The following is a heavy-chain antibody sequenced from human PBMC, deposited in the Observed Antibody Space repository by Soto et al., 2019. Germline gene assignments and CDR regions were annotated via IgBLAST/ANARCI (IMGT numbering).Heavy chain of an antibody. CDR2: ISYDGSNK. Sequence: GGSLRLSCAASGFTFSSYAMHWVRQAPGMGLEWVAVISYDGSNKYYADSVKGRFTISRDNSKNTLYLQMNSLRAEDTAVYYCARELRYCTNGVCPLDYWGQGTLVTVSS. D-gene: IGHD2-8*01. V-gene: IGHV3-30-3*01. J-gene: IGHJ4*02. CDR3: ARELRYCTNGVCPLDY. CDR1: GFTFSSYA.